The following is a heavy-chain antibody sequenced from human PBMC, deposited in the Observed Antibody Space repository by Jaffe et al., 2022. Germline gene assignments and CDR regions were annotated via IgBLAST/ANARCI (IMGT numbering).Heavy chain of an antibody. CDR3: ARDAPYSGNSDFDY. D-gene: IGHD1-26*01. Sequence: QVQLVQSGVEVKIPGASVKVPCKASGYPFTAYFINWVRQAPGQGLEWMGWSDPVSGGASYAQKFQGRITMTRDTSISTVYMELSGLRSDDTAVYYCARDAPYSGNSDFDYWGQGTLLTVSS. J-gene: IGHJ4*02. V-gene: IGHV1-2*02. CDR1: GYPFTAYF. CDR2: SDPVSGGA.